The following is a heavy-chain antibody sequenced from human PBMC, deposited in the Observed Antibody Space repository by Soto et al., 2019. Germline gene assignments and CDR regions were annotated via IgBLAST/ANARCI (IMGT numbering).Heavy chain of an antibody. CDR1: GGTFSSYA. Sequence: SVKVSCKASGGTFSSYAISWVRQAPGQGLEWIGGIIPIFGTANYAQKFQGRVTITADKSTSTAYMELSSLRPEDTAVYYCARGGGTVAFDIWGQGTMVTVSS. CDR2: IIPIFGTA. V-gene: IGHV1-69*06. CDR3: ARGGGTVAFDI. D-gene: IGHD2-15*01. J-gene: IGHJ3*02.